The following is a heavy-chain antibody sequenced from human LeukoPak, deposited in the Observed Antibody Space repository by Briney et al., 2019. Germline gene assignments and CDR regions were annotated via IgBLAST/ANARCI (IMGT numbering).Heavy chain of an antibody. J-gene: IGHJ4*02. CDR3: AHSGSYIDY. D-gene: IGHD1-26*01. CDR2: IKQDGSEK. V-gene: IGHV3-7*01. CDR1: GFTFSSYW. Sequence: GGSLRLSCAASGFTFSSYWMSCVRQAPGKGREWVANIKQDGSEKHYVDSVKGRFTISGDNAKNSLYLQMNSLRAEDTAVYYCAHSGSYIDYWGQGTLVTVSS.